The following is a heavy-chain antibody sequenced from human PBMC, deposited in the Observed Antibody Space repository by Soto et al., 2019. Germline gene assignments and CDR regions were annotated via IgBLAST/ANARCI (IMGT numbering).Heavy chain of an antibody. V-gene: IGHV6-1*01. CDR3: AREGYSVYYYYYGMDV. CDR1: GDSVSSNSAA. Sequence: PSETLSLTCAISGDSVSSNSAAWNWIRQSPSRGLEWLGRTYYRSKWYNDYAVSVKSRITINPDTSKNQFSLQLNSVTPEDTAVYYCAREGYSVYYYYYGMDVWGQGTTVTVSS. CDR2: TYYRSKWYN. J-gene: IGHJ6*02. D-gene: IGHD5-18*01.